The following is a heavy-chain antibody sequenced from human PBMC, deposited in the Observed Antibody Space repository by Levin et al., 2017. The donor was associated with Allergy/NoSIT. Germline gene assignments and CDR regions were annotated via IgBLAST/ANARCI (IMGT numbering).Heavy chain of an antibody. Sequence: GGSLRLSCAASGFTFINYDMHWVRQAPGKGLDWVTFISYDGSRKSYADSVKGRFTISRDNSKNTIYLEMNSLRADDTAVYYCTGAQGSYSGFNYWGQGALVAVSP. CDR2: ISYDGSRK. CDR1: GFTFINYD. J-gene: IGHJ4*02. V-gene: IGHV3-30*04. CDR3: TGAQGSYSGFNY. D-gene: IGHD1-26*01.